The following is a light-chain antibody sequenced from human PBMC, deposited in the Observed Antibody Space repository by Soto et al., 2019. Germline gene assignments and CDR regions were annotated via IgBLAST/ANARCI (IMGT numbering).Light chain of an antibody. V-gene: IGLV2-23*02. CDR3: CSYAGGATFFL. CDR2: EVT. J-gene: IGLJ1*01. CDR1: SGDVGSYSP. Sequence: QSVLTQPASVSGSPGQSITISCTGTSGDVGSYSPVSWYQQLPGKAPKLIIYEVTKRPSGVSNRFSGSKSGNTASLTISGLQAEDEAEYFCCSYAGGATFFLFGTGTKVTVL.